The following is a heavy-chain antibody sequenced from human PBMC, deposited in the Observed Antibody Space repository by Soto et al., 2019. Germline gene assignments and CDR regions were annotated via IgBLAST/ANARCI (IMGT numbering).Heavy chain of an antibody. CDR1: GYTFTTYA. V-gene: IGHV1-3*04. CDR3: ARIYGDYEFLLGRWFDP. D-gene: IGHD3-16*01. Sequence: QVQLVQSGAEVKKPGASVNVSCKASGYTFTTYAIHWVRQAPGQRPEWMGWINTDNGNTRYSQKFQARVIMTRDTSASTTYMELSSLRSEDTAVYYFARIYGDYEFLLGRWFDPWGQGNLVTVSS. CDR2: INTDNGNT. J-gene: IGHJ5*02.